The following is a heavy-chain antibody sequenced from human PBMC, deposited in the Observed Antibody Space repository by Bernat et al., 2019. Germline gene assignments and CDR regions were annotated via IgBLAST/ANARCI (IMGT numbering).Heavy chain of an antibody. Sequence: QVQLVESGGGVVQPGRSLRLSCAASGFTFSSYGMHWVRQAPGKGLEWVAVIWYDGSNEYYADSVKGRFTISRDNSKNTLYLQMNSLRAEDTAVYYCARDPGTLVNDAFDIWGQGTVVTVSS. V-gene: IGHV3-33*01. D-gene: IGHD1-26*01. CDR2: IWYDGSNE. J-gene: IGHJ3*02. CDR3: ARDPGTLVNDAFDI. CDR1: GFTFSSYG.